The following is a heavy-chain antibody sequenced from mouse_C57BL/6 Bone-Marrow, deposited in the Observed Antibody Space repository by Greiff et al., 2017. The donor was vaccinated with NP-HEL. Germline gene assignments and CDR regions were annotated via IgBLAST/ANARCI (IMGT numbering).Heavy chain of an antibody. J-gene: IGHJ2*01. CDR3: ARTSGRLGDY. Sequence: QVQLQQSGAELARPGASVKLSCKASGYTFTSYGISWVKQRTGQGLEWIGEIYPRSGNTYYNEKFKGKATLTADKSSSTAHMELRSLTSEDSAVYFCARTSGRLGDYWGQGTTLTVSS. D-gene: IGHD1-1*01. CDR1: GYTFTSYG. CDR2: IYPRSGNT. V-gene: IGHV1-81*01.